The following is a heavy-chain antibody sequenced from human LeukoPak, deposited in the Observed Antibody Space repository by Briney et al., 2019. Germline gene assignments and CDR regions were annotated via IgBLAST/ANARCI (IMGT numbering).Heavy chain of an antibody. CDR3: ARDLPRGAYYDSSGPFDY. CDR2: IIPIFGIA. V-gene: IGHV1-69*04. CDR1: GGTFSSYA. J-gene: IGHJ4*02. Sequence: SVKVSCKASGGTFSSYAISWVRQAPGQGLEWMGRIIPIFGIANYAQKFQGRVTITADKSTSTAYMELSSLRSEDTAVYYCARDLPRGAYYDSSGPFDYWGQGTLVTVST. D-gene: IGHD3-22*01.